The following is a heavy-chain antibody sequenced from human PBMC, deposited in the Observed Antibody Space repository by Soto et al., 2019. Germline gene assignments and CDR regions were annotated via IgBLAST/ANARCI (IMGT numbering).Heavy chain of an antibody. Sequence: EVQLVESGGGLVQPGGSLKLSCAASGFTFSGSAMHWVRQASGKGLEWVGRIRSKANSYATAYAASVKGRFTISRDDSKNTAYLQMNSLKTEDTAVYYCTRRSRGVDTAIVTDYWGQGTLVTVSS. CDR3: TRRSRGVDTAIVTDY. V-gene: IGHV3-73*02. CDR1: GFTFSGSA. CDR2: IRSKANSYAT. J-gene: IGHJ4*02. D-gene: IGHD5-18*01.